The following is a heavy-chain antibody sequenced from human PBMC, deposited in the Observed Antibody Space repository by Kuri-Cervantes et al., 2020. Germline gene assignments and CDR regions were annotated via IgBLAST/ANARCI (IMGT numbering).Heavy chain of an antibody. CDR1: GDSISNINW. CDR3: ARDSSSYYYYGMDV. Sequence: GSLRLSCAVSGDSISNINWWSWVRQPPGKGLEWIGETHHSGGTNYNPSLKSRVTISADTSKNQVSLNLRSVTAADTAVYYCARDSSSYYYYGMDVWGQGTTVTVSS. V-gene: IGHV4-4*02. J-gene: IGHJ6*02. D-gene: IGHD6-6*01. CDR2: THHSGGT.